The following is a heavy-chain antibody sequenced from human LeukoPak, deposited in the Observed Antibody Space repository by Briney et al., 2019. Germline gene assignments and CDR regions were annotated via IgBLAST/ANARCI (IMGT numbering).Heavy chain of an antibody. CDR1: GFTFSSYS. CDR2: ISSSSSYI. V-gene: IGHV3-21*01. J-gene: IGHJ6*04. Sequence: SGGSLRLSCAASGFTFSSYSMSWVRQAPGKGLEWVSSISSSSSYIYYADSVKDRFTISRDNAKNSLYLQMNSLRAEDTAVYYCARDGYYDFWSGYTLDVWGKGTTVTVSS. CDR3: ARDGYYDFWSGYTLDV. D-gene: IGHD3-3*01.